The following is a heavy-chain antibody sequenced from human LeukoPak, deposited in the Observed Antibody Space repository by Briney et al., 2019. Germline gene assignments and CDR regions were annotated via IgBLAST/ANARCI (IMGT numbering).Heavy chain of an antibody. CDR2: INHSGST. CDR1: GGSFRGYY. Sequence: NPSETLSLTCAVYGGSFRGYYWSWIRQPPGKGLEWIGEINHSGSTNYNPSLKSRVTISVDTSKNQFSLKLSSVTAADTAVYYCARRDYFDYWGQGTLVTVSS. V-gene: IGHV4-34*01. J-gene: IGHJ4*02. CDR3: ARRDYFDY.